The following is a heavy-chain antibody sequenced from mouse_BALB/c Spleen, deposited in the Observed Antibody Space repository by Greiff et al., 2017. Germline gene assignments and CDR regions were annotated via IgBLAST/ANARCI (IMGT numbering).Heavy chain of an antibody. CDR2: INPSNGGT. CDR3: TRGDSSGYAMDD. CDR1: GYTFTSYY. J-gene: IGHJ4*01. Sequence: QVQLQQSGAELVKPGASVKLSCKASGYTFTSYYMYWVKQRPGQGLEWIGEINPSNGGTNFNEKFKSKATLTVDKSSSTAYMQLSSLTSEDSAVYYCTRGDSSGYAMDDWGQGTSVTVSS. D-gene: IGHD3-2*01. V-gene: IGHV1S81*02.